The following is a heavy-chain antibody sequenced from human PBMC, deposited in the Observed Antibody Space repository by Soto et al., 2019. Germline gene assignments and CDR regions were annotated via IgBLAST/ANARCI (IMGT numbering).Heavy chain of an antibody. Sequence: GGSLRLSCAASGFTFSSYAMSWVRQAPGKGLEWVSTISGSGGSTYYADSVKGRFTISRDNSKNTLYLQMNSLRAEDTAVYYCAKGYSNYGLYFDYWGQGTLVTVSS. J-gene: IGHJ4*02. CDR2: ISGSGGST. D-gene: IGHD4-4*01. CDR3: AKGYSNYGLYFDY. CDR1: GFTFSSYA. V-gene: IGHV3-23*01.